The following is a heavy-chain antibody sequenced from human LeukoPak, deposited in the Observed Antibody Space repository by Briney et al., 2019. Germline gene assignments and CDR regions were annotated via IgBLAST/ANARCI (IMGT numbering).Heavy chain of an antibody. D-gene: IGHD6-13*01. V-gene: IGHV3-30-3*01. Sequence: PGGSLRLSCAASGFTFSSYAMHWVHQAPGKGLEWVAVISYDGSNKYYADSVKGRFTISRDNSKNTLYLQMNSLRAEDTAVYYCARDLGYSSFLYYFDYWGQGTLVTVSS. CDR3: ARDLGYSSFLYYFDY. CDR1: GFTFSSYA. J-gene: IGHJ4*02. CDR2: ISYDGSNK.